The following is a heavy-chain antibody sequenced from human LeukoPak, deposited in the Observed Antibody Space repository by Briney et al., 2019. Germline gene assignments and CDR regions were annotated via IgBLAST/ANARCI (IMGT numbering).Heavy chain of an antibody. CDR3: ARASDSGSYGY. CDR2: ISSNGGST. J-gene: IGHJ4*02. D-gene: IGHD1-26*01. CDR1: GFTFSSYA. Sequence: PGGSLRLSCAASGFTFSSYAMHWVRQAPGKGLEYVSAISSNGGSTYYANSVKGRFTISRDNSKNTLYLQMGSLRAEDMAVYYCARASDSGSYGYWGQGTLVTVSS. V-gene: IGHV3-64*01.